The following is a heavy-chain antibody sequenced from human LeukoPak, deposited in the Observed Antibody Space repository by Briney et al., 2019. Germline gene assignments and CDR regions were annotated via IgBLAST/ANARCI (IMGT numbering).Heavy chain of an antibody. Sequence: SVKVSCKASGYTFTSYGISWVRQAPGQGLEWMGRIIPILGIANYAQKFQGRVTITADKSTSTAYMELSSLRSEDTAVYYCARDPGIAAPSLWGQGTLVTVSS. J-gene: IGHJ4*02. D-gene: IGHD6-13*01. CDR3: ARDPGIAAPSL. CDR1: GYTFTSYG. CDR2: IIPILGIA. V-gene: IGHV1-69*04.